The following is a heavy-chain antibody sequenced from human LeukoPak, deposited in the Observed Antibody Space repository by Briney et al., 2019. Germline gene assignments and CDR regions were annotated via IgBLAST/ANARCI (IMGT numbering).Heavy chain of an antibody. J-gene: IGHJ4*02. CDR1: GGSFSGYY. CDR3: ARGLWFGEEDY. Sequence: SETLSLTCAVYGGSFSGYYWSWIRQPPGKGLEWIGEINHCGSTNYNPSLKSRVTISVDTSKNQFSLKLSSVTAADTAVYYCARGLWFGEEDYWGQGTLVTVSS. D-gene: IGHD3-10*01. CDR2: INHCGST. V-gene: IGHV4-34*01.